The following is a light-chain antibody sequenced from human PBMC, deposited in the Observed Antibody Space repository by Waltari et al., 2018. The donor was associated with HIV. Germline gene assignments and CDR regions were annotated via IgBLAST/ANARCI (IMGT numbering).Light chain of an antibody. V-gene: IGLV1-44*01. J-gene: IGLJ2*01. CDR3: AAWDDSLKGEI. CDR1: NSPTRINL. CDR2: NSN. Sequence: QSVLTQPPSASGTPGQRVTISCSGINSPTRINLVIWYQQLPRTAPKLLMKNSNKRPSGVPDRFSASKSGTSASLGISGLQSEDEADYYCAAWDDSLKGEIFGRGTKLTVL.